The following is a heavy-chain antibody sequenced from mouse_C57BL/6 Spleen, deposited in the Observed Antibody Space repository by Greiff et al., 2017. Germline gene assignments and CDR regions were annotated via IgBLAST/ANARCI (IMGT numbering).Heavy chain of an antibody. Sequence: EVKVVESGGDLVKPGGSLKLSCAASGFTFSSYGMSWVRQTPDKRLEWVATISSGGSYTYYPDSVKGRFTISRDNAKNTLYLQMSSLKSENTAMYYFARDYLYWYFDVWGTGTTVTVSS. J-gene: IGHJ1*03. CDR1: GFTFSSYG. V-gene: IGHV5-6*01. CDR3: ARDYLYWYFDV. CDR2: ISSGGSYT. D-gene: IGHD5-5*01.